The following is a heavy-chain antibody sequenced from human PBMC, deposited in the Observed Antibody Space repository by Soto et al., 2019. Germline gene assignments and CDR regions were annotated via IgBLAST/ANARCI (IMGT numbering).Heavy chain of an antibody. CDR3: AKLQDIVVVVAAAHFDY. CDR2: ISGSGGST. V-gene: IGHV3-23*01. D-gene: IGHD2-15*01. CDR1: GFTFSSYA. Sequence: GGSLRLSCAASGFTFSSYAMSWVCQAPGKGLEWVSAISGSGGSTYYADSVKGRFTISRDNSKNTLYLQMNSLRAEDTAVYYCAKLQDIVVVVAAAHFDYWGQGTLVTVSS. J-gene: IGHJ4*02.